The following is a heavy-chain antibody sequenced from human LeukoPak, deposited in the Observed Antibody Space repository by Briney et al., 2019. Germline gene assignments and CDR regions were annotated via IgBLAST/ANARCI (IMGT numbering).Heavy chain of an antibody. V-gene: IGHV3-23*01. CDR1: GFTFSSYA. CDR2: ISGSGGST. D-gene: IGHD6-19*01. CDR3: ARELHRLDAFDI. Sequence: GGSLRLSCAASGFTFSSYAMSWVRQAPGKGLEWVSAISGSGGSTYYADSVKGRFTISRDNSKNSLYLQMNSLRAEDTAVYYCARELHRLDAFDIWGQGTMVTVSS. J-gene: IGHJ3*02.